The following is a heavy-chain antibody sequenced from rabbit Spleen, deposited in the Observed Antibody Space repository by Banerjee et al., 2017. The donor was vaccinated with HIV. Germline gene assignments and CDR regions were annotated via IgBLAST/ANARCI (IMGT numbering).Heavy chain of an antibody. CDR1: GIDFSSNA. CDR3: ARSGSGWYRFNL. V-gene: IGHV1S47*01. J-gene: IGHJ4*01. CDR2: IYNGDGST. D-gene: IGHD8-1*01. Sequence: QEQLEESGGGLVKPGGTLTLTCKASGIDFSSNAMCWVRQAPGKGLEWIGCIYNGDGSTYYASWAKGRFTITKTSSTTVTLQMTSLTAADTATYFCARSGSGWYRFNLWGPGTLVTVS.